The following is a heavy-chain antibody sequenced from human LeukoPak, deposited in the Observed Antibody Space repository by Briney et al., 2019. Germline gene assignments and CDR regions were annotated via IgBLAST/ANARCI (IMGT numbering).Heavy chain of an antibody. CDR2: INPSGGST. Sequence: ASVKVSCKASGYTFTGYYMHWVRQAPGQGLEWMGWINPSGGSTSYAQKFQGRVTMTRDMSTSTVYMELSSLRSEDTAVYYCARAGSGSYCSGDWGQGTLVTVSS. J-gene: IGHJ4*02. CDR3: ARAGSGSYCSGD. V-gene: IGHV1-46*01. CDR1: GYTFTGYY. D-gene: IGHD1-26*01.